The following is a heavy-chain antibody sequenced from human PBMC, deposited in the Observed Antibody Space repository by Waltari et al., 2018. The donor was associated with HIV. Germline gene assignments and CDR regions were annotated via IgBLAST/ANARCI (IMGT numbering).Heavy chain of an antibody. D-gene: IGHD6-19*01. J-gene: IGHJ5*02. CDR3: ARQNRSGWYQYNWFDP. CDR2: INNSGST. V-gene: IGHV4-34*01. CDR1: GGSFSGYY. Sequence: QVQLQQWGAGLLKPSETLSLTCAVYGGSFSGYYWSWIRPPPGKGLGGSGEINNSGSTNYNPSLKSRGTISVDTSKNQFSLKLSSVTAADTAVYYCARQNRSGWYQYNWFDPWGQGTLVTVSS.